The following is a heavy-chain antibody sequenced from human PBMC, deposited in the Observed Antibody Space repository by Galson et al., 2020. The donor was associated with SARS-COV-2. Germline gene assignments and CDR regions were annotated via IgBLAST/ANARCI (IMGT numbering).Heavy chain of an antibody. V-gene: IGHV3-33*01. CDR2: IWYDGSNK. CDR3: ARDNHDGDYWEDYCDY. CDR1: GFTFSSYG. Sequence: GGSLRLSCAASGFTFSSYGMHWVRQAPGKGLEWVAVIWYDGSNKYYADSVKGRFTISRDNSKNTLYLQMNSLRAEDTAVYYCARDNHDGDYWEDYCDYWCQGTLVTVSS. J-gene: IGHJ4*02. D-gene: IGHD4-17*01.